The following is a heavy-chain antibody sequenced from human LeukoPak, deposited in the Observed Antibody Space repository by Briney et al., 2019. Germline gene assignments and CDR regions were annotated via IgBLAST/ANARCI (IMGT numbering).Heavy chain of an antibody. J-gene: IGHJ4*02. CDR1: GYTFTSFV. D-gene: IGHD2-2*01. V-gene: IGHV1-18*01. CDR3: ARRGSCSSSRCQPIDH. CDR2: ISAYNGNT. Sequence: ASVRVSCKASGYTFTSFVISWVRQAPGQGLEWMGWISAYNGNTNYAQNLQDRVTMTTDTSTSTAYMEVRNLRSDDTAVYYCARRGSCSSSRCQPIDHWGQGTLVIVSS.